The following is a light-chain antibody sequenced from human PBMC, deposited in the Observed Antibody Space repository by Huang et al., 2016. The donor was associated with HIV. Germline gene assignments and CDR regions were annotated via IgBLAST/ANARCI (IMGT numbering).Light chain of an antibody. V-gene: IGKV3-20*01. CDR2: GSS. Sequence: EIVLTKSPGTLSLSPGERATLSCRASQSVSSSHLAWYQQKPGQAPRLLIYGSSSRATVVPDRFSGSGSGTDFTLTINRLEPEDFAVYYCQQYGSSRGTFGQGTKLEIK. CDR3: QQYGSSRGT. J-gene: IGKJ2*01. CDR1: QSVSSSH.